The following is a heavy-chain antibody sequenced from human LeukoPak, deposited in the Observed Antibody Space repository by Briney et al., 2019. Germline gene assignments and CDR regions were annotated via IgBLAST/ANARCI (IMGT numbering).Heavy chain of an antibody. Sequence: KTSQTLSLTCTVSGGSISSGGYYWNWIRQHPGKGLEWIGYIYYSGSTYYNPSLKSRVTISVDTSKNQFSRKLSSVTAADTAVYYCARERVPVGATTGFDPWGQGTLVTVSS. V-gene: IGHV4-31*03. D-gene: IGHD1-26*01. CDR3: ARERVPVGATTGFDP. CDR1: GGSISSGGYY. CDR2: IYYSGST. J-gene: IGHJ5*02.